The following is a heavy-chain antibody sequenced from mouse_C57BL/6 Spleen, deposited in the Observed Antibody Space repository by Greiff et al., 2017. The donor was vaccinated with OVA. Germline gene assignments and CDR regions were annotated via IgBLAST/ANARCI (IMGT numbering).Heavy chain of an antibody. J-gene: IGHJ2*01. CDR2: IYPGNSDT. CDR3: TRANWNFDY. D-gene: IGHD4-1*01. Sequence: VQLKESGTVLARPGASVKMSCKTSGYTFTSYWMHWVKQRPGQGLEWIGAIYPGNSDTSYNQKFKGKAKLTAATSASTAYMELSSLTNEDSAVYYCTRANWNFDYWGQGTTLTVSS. CDR1: GYTFTSYW. V-gene: IGHV1-5*01.